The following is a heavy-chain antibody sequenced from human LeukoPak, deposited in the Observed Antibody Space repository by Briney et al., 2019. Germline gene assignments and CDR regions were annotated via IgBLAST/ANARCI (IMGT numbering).Heavy chain of an antibody. CDR1: GFTFRSYG. CDR2: IWYDGSNK. Sequence: PGGSLRLSCAASGFTFRSYGMVWVRQAPGKGLEWVALIWYDGSNKNYADSVKGRFTISKDNSKNTLYLQMNSLRAEDTAVYYCAKDSYCSGGSCYSYYGMDVWGQGTTVTVSS. D-gene: IGHD2-15*01. CDR3: AKDSYCSGGSCYSYYGMDV. J-gene: IGHJ6*02. V-gene: IGHV3-33*06.